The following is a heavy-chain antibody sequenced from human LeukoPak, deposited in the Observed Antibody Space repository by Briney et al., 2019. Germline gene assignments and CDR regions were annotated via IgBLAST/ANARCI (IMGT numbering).Heavy chain of an antibody. CDR3: ARIDIVVIKGDAFDI. Sequence: GASVKVSCKASGYSFTNYAMHWVRQAPGQRPEWMGWITAGTGNTKYSQKFQGRVTMTRDTSTSTVYMELSSLRSEDTAVYYCARIDIVVIKGDAFDIWGQGTMVTVSS. CDR1: GYSFTNYA. D-gene: IGHD2-21*01. CDR2: ITAGTGNT. J-gene: IGHJ3*02. V-gene: IGHV1-3*01.